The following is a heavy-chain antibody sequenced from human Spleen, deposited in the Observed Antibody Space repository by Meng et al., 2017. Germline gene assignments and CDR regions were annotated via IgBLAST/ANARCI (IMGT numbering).Heavy chain of an antibody. V-gene: IGHV3-21*01. Sequence: EVQLVESGGGLVKPGGALRLSCAASGFTFSSYSMNWVRQAPGKGLEWVSSISSSSIYADSVKGRFTISRDNAKNSVYLQMNGLRAEDTAVYYCARGRVVVSATPSDYWGQGTLVTVSS. CDR2: ISSSSI. CDR1: GFTFSSYS. J-gene: IGHJ4*02. D-gene: IGHD2-15*01. CDR3: ARGRVVVSATPSDY.